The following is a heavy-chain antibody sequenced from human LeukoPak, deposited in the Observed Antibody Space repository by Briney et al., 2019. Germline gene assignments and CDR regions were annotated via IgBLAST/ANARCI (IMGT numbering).Heavy chain of an antibody. J-gene: IGHJ4*02. CDR1: GGTFSSYA. CDR2: IIPIFGTA. CDR3: ARDEGIAAGYFDY. Sequence: SVKVSCKASGGTFSSYAISWVRQAPGQGLEWMGGIIPIFGTANYAQKFQGRVTITTDESTSTAYMELSSLRSEDTAVYYCARDEGIAAGYFDYWGQGTLVTVSS. V-gene: IGHV1-69*05. D-gene: IGHD6-13*01.